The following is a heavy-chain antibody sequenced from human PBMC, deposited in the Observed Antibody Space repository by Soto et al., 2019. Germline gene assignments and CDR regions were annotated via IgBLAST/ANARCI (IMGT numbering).Heavy chain of an antibody. Sequence: EVQLVESGGGLVQPGGSLRLSCAASGFTFSSYWMHWVRQAPGKGLVWVARIHDDGSITNYADSVKGRFTISRDNAKNTLYLQMNSLRPEDTATYYCVRDSGANYGTFWYFDLWGRGTLVTVSS. CDR2: IHDDGSIT. J-gene: IGHJ2*01. CDR3: VRDSGANYGTFWYFDL. V-gene: IGHV3-74*01. CDR1: GFTFSSYW. D-gene: IGHD5-18*01.